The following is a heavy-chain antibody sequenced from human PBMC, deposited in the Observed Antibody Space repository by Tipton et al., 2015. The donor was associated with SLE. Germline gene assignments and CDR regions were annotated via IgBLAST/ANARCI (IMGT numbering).Heavy chain of an antibody. CDR3: ARDRPPWYPGGFDI. CDR1: GYTFTRYG. Sequence: QSGAEVKKNKGKGKVTSKATGYTFTRYGISWVRQDTGQGLEWMGWISAYNGNTNYAQKLQGRVTMTTDTSTSTAYMELRSLRSDDTAVYYCARDRPPWYPGGFDIWGQGTMVTVSS. V-gene: IGHV1-18*01. D-gene: IGHD2-15*01. CDR2: ISAYNGNT. J-gene: IGHJ3*02.